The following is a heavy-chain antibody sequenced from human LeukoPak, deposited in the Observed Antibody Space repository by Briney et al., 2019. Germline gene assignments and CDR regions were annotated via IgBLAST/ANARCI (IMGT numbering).Heavy chain of an antibody. J-gene: IGHJ4*02. CDR3: TRVGYIDEGIDY. D-gene: IGHD5-24*01. CDR1: GFTFSDFG. V-gene: IGHV3-7*04. CDR2: IKQDGSKK. Sequence: GGSLRLSCAASGFTFSDFGMTWVRQAPGKGLEWVANIKQDGSKKSYVDSVKGRFTISRDNAKNSLYLQMNSLRAEDTAIYYCTRVGYIDEGIDYWGQGTLVTVSS.